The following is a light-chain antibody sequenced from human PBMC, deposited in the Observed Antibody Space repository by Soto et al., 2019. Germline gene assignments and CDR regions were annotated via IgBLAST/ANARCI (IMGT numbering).Light chain of an antibody. CDR2: AAS. J-gene: IGKJ5*01. CDR3: QQSYSTLPIT. CDR1: QSISSW. V-gene: IGKV1-39*01. Sequence: DIQMTQSPSSMSASVGDRVSIXXRASQSISSWLAWYQQKPGKAPKLXXYAASSLQSGGPSRFSGSGSGTDFTLTISSLQPEDFATYYCQQSYSTLPITFGQGTRLEI.